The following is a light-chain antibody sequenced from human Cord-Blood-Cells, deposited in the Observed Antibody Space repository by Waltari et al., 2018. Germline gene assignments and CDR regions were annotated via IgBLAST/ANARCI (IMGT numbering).Light chain of an antibody. Sequence: QSALTQPASVSRSPGQSITISCTGTSSDVGSYNLVSWYQQHPGKAPKLMIYDGSKRPSGVSNRFSGSKSGNTASLTISGLQAEDEADYYCCSYAGSVVFGGGTKLTVL. CDR1: SSDVGSYNL. J-gene: IGLJ2*01. V-gene: IGLV2-23*01. CDR2: DGS. CDR3: CSYAGSVV.